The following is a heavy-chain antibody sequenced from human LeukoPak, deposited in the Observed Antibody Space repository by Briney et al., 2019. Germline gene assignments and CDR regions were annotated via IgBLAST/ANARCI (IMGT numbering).Heavy chain of an antibody. CDR2: INQDESKT. Sequence: GGSLRLSCAASGFTFSTSWMSWVRQAPGKGLEWVATINQDESKTYYVDSVRGRFTISRDNAKNSLYLQMNSLRADDTTVYFCAREYSSSARDYWGQGTLVTVSS. D-gene: IGHD6-6*01. CDR1: GFTFSTSW. J-gene: IGHJ4*02. CDR3: AREYSSSARDY. V-gene: IGHV3-7*05.